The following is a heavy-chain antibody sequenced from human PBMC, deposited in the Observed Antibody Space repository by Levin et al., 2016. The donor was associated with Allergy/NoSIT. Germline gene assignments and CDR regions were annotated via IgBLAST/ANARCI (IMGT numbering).Heavy chain of an antibody. CDR3: AARPEGFWIGRYAAPDS. D-gene: IGHD1-1*01. CDR1: GGSFSEHF. Sequence: SETLSLTCAVSGGSFSEHFWTWIRQPPGKRLEWIGEIYHSGITTYNPSLQSRVTISIDTSKRHFSLNLASVTAADTAVYYCAARPEGFWIGRYAAPDSWGQGTQVTVSS. J-gene: IGHJ5*01. CDR2: IYHSGIT. V-gene: IGHV4-34*01.